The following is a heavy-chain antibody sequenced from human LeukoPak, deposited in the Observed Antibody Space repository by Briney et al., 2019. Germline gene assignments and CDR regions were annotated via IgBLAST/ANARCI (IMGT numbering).Heavy chain of an antibody. CDR2: INLSGST. D-gene: IGHD3-10*01. V-gene: IGHV4-34*01. Sequence: SETLSLTCAVYGGSFSGHYWSWIRQPPGRGLEWIGEINLSGSTNYNPSLKSRVTISVDTSKNQFSLKLSSVTAADTAVYYCARQIDGFGEFDYFDYRGQGTLVTVSS. CDR1: GGSFSGHY. CDR3: ARQIDGFGEFDYFDY. J-gene: IGHJ4*02.